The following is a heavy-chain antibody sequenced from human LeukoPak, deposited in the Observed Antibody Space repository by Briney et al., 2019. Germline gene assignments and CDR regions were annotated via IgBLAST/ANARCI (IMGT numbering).Heavy chain of an antibody. D-gene: IGHD3-22*01. Sequence: ASVKVSCKSSGYIFTSYDIYWVRQATGQGLEWMGWMNPNSGNTGYAQKFQGRVTMTTNTSISTAYMELSSLRSDDTAVYYCARETIRIGDSSGYEAGYWGQGTLVTVSS. V-gene: IGHV1-8*01. CDR1: GYIFTSYD. CDR2: MNPNSGNT. J-gene: IGHJ4*02. CDR3: ARETIRIGDSSGYEAGY.